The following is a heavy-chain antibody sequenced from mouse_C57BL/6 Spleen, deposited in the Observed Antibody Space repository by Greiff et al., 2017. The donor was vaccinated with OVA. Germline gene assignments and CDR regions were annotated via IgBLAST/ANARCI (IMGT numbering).Heavy chain of an antibody. CDR2: INYDGSST. CDR1: GFTFSDYY. V-gene: IGHV5-16*01. J-gene: IGHJ2*01. D-gene: IGHD4-1*01. CDR3: ARGAWDGDYFDY. Sequence: EVKLVESEGGLVQPGSSMKLSCTASGFTFSDYYMAWVRQVPEKGLEWVANINYDGSSTYYLDSLKSRFIISRDNAKTILYLQMSSLKSEDTATYYCARGAWDGDYFDYWGQGTTLTVSS.